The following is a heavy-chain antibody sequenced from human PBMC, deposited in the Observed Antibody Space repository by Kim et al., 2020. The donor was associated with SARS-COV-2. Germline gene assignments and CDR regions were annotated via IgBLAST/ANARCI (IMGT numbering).Heavy chain of an antibody. D-gene: IGHD3-3*01. Sequence: SETLSLTCTVSGGSISTSSYYWGWIRQPPGKGLEWIGTVFYSGVTHYNPSLQSRVTISMDTSQNSFSLKLSSGTAADTAIYFCARHPDFWRGYHIDTWGQGTLVNVSS. CDR3: ARHPDFWRGYHIDT. CDR2: VFYSGVT. CDR1: GGSISTSSYY. V-gene: IGHV4-39*01. J-gene: IGHJ5*02.